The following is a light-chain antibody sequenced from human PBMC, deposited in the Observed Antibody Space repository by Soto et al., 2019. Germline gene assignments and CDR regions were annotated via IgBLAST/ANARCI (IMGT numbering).Light chain of an antibody. CDR1: SSDIGGYNF. CDR2: DVG. CDR3: NSYRTVSTYV. Sequence: QSALTQPASVSGSPGQSITIACTGTSSDIGGYNFVSWYQQHPGKAPKLLIYDVGNRPSGVSNRFSGSKSGNAASLTISGLQAEDEAHYYCNSYRTVSTYVFGTGPKLTVL. J-gene: IGLJ1*01. V-gene: IGLV2-14*01.